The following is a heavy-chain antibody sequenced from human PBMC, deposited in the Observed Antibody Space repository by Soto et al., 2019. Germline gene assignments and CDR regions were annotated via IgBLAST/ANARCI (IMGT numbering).Heavy chain of an antibody. CDR1: GFTFSSYA. Sequence: GGSLRLSCAASGFTFSSYAMSWVRQAPGKGLEWVSAISGSGGSTYYADSVRGRFTISRDNSKNTLYLQMNSLRAEDTAVYYCAKDSYYGSGSYYFDYWGQGTLVTVSS. CDR3: AKDSYYGSGSYYFDY. CDR2: ISGSGGST. V-gene: IGHV3-23*01. D-gene: IGHD3-10*01. J-gene: IGHJ4*02.